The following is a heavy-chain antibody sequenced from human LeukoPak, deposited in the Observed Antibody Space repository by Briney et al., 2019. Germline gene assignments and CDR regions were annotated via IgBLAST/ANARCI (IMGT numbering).Heavy chain of an antibody. Sequence: PGGSLRLSCAASGFTFSNAWMNWVRQAPGKGLDWVSAISGSGVTTHYAGSVQGRFSISRDNSKNTLYLQMNSLRVEDTALYYCVKKAVVGATSPYSDFQDWGQGTLVTVSS. J-gene: IGHJ1*01. D-gene: IGHD1-26*01. CDR2: ISGSGVTT. V-gene: IGHV3-23*01. CDR1: GFTFSNAW. CDR3: VKKAVVGATSPYSDFQD.